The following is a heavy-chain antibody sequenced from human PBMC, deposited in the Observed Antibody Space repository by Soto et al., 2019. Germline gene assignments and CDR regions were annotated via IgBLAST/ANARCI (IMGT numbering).Heavy chain of an antibody. CDR1: GFSLSNARMG. CDR2: IFSNDEK. CDR3: VRIALQYCSSTSCSYEGVEFDY. D-gene: IGHD2-2*01. V-gene: IGHV2-26*01. J-gene: IGHJ4*02. Sequence: SGPTLVNPTETLTLTCTVSGFSLSNARMGVSWIRQPPGKALEWLAHIFSNDEKSYSTSLKSRLTISKDTSKSQVVLTMTNMDPVDTATYYCVRIALQYCSSTSCSYEGVEFDYWGQGTLVTVSS.